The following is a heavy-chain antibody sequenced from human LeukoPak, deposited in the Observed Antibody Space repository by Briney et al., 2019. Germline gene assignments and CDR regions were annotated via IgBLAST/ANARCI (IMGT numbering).Heavy chain of an antibody. CDR2: ISYSGGNT. V-gene: IGHV3-23*01. J-gene: IGHJ6*02. Sequence: GGSLRLSCAASGFTFSTYAMNWVRQAPGKGLDCVSSISYSGGNTHYADSVKGRFTISRDNSKNTLYLQTNSLRAEDTAVYYCAKDRGGYNYFYGTDVWGQGTTVTVSS. CDR1: GFTFSTYA. CDR3: AKDRGGYNYFYGTDV.